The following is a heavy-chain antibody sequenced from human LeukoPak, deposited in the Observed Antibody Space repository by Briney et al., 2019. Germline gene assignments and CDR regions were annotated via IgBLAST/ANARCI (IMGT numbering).Heavy chain of an antibody. CDR3: ANSLPTVSTRNYFDY. D-gene: IGHD5/OR15-5a*01. V-gene: IGHV4-31*03. J-gene: IGHJ4*02. Sequence: PSETLSLTCIVSDDSISGRGYYWRWLRQRPGMGLEWMGYIYYNGRSGNTYYNLALKSRVTMSIDTGEKHFSLRLTSVTAADTAVYYCANSLPTVSTRNYFDYWGQGTLVIVSS. CDR1: DDSISGRGYY. CDR2: IYYNGRSGNT.